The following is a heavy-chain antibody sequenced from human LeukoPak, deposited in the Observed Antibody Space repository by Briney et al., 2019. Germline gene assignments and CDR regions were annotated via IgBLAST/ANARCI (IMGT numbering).Heavy chain of an antibody. J-gene: IGHJ4*02. D-gene: IGHD6-13*01. CDR3: ARDRSSSWYAADEGFDY. CDR1: GGSFSGFY. CDR2: IDYSGRT. Sequence: SETLSLTCAVYGGSFSGFYWSCIRQPPGKGLEWIGNIDYSGRTKYNPSLMSRATLLKDAPKNQFSLKLSSVTAADTAVYYCARDRSSSWYAADEGFDYWGQGTLVTVSS. V-gene: IGHV4-59*01.